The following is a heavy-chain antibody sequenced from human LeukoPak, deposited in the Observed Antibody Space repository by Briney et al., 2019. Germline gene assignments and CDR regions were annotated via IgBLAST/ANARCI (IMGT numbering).Heavy chain of an antibody. D-gene: IGHD3-10*01. J-gene: IGHJ4*02. CDR2: ISNSGGST. CDR1: GFTFSTFG. V-gene: IGHV3-23*01. Sequence: GSLRLSCAASGFTFSTFGMSWVRQAPGKGLEWVSVISNSGGSTFYADSVKGRFTISRDNSKNTLYLQMNSLRAEDTAVYYCAKRASGSGTSLYYFDYWGQGTLVTVSS. CDR3: AKRASGSGTSLYYFDY.